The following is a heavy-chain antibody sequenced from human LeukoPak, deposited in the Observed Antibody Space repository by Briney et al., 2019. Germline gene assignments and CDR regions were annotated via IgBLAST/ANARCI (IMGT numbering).Heavy chain of an antibody. D-gene: IGHD2-15*01. CDR3: ASIVLVIGTRSFDY. V-gene: IGHV3-7*01. J-gene: IGHJ4*02. CDR2: INQDGGEK. Sequence: PGGSLRLSCAASGFTFSSYWMSWVRQAPGKGLEWVANINQDGGEKYYVDSVKGRFTISRDNAKNSLYLQMNSLRAEDTAVYYCASIVLVIGTRSFDYWGQGSLVSVSS. CDR1: GFTFSSYW.